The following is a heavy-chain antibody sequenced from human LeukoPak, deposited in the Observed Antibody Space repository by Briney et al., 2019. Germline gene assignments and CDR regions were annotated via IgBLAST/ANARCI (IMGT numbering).Heavy chain of an antibody. CDR2: IIPILGIA. CDR3: ATAYSGYDLAY. Sequence: GASVKVSCKASGGTFSSYAISWVRQAPGQGLEWMGRIIPILGIANYAQKFQGRVTITADKSTSTAYMELSSLRSEDTAVYYCATAYSGYDLAYWGQGTLVTVSS. V-gene: IGHV1-69*04. D-gene: IGHD5-12*01. CDR1: GGTFSSYA. J-gene: IGHJ4*02.